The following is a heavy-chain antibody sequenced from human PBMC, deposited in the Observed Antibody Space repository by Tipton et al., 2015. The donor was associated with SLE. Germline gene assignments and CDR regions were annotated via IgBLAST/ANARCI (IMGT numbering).Heavy chain of an antibody. D-gene: IGHD6-13*01. CDR2: IYASGST. CDR3: AGAVGTAAGMRDY. CDR1: GGSINSGNYY. J-gene: IGHJ4*02. V-gene: IGHV4-61*09. Sequence: LRPSCTVSGGSINSGNYYWTWIRQPAGKGLEWIGHIYASGSTKYNPSLKSRVTISVDTSKNQFSLKVSSVTAADTAVYYCAGAVGTAAGMRDYWGQGTLVTVSS.